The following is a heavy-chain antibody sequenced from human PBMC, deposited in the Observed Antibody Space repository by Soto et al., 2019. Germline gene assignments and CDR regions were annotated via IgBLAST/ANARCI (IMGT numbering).Heavy chain of an antibody. J-gene: IGHJ3*02. V-gene: IGHV4-4*02. Sequence: SETLSLTCAVSGGSISSSNWWSWVRQPPGKGLEWIGETYHSGSTNYNPSLKSRVTISVDKSKNQFSLKLSSVTAADTAVYYCARDRPHYYDSSGYYLGGFDIWGQGTMVTVSS. D-gene: IGHD3-22*01. CDR1: GGSISSSNW. CDR3: ARDRPHYYDSSGYYLGGFDI. CDR2: TYHSGST.